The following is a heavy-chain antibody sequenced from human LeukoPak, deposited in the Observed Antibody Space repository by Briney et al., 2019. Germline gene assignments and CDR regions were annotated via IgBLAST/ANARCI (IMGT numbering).Heavy chain of an antibody. D-gene: IGHD6-13*01. CDR1: GYTFTSYA. CDR3: ARQKPPIAAAGKFGWSDP. Sequence: ASVKVSCKASGYTFTSYAMHWVRQAPGQRLEWMGWINAGNGNTKYSQKFQGRVTITRDTSASTAYMELSSLRSEDTAVYYCARQKPPIAAAGKFGWSDPWGQETLVTVSS. V-gene: IGHV1-3*01. J-gene: IGHJ5*02. CDR2: INAGNGNT.